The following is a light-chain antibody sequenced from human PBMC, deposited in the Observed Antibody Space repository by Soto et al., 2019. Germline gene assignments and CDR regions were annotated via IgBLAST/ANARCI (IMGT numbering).Light chain of an antibody. CDR1: QSVSSY. V-gene: IGKV3-20*01. CDR3: QQYGSSPPWT. Sequence: EIVMTQSPATQSVSPGERDTLSCRASQSVSSYLAWYQQKPGQAPRLLIFGASSRATGTPDRFSGSGSGTDFTLTNSRLEPEDFAVYYCQQYGSSPPWTFGQGTKVDIK. CDR2: GAS. J-gene: IGKJ1*01.